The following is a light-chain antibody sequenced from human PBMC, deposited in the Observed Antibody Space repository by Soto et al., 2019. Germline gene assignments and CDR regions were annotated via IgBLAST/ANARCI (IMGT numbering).Light chain of an antibody. Sequence: DLQMTQSPSSLSASVGDRVTITCRASQGIGGDAGWYQQRPGKPPKRLLYATSTLQSGIPSRFSGGGFGTEFTLTISSLQPEDFATYYCVQHNSYPRTFGQGTRVEMK. V-gene: IGKV1-17*01. J-gene: IGKJ1*01. CDR1: QGIGGD. CDR3: VQHNSYPRT. CDR2: ATS.